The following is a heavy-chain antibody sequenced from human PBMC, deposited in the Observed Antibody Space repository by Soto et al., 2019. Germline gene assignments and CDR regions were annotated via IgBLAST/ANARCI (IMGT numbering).Heavy chain of an antibody. J-gene: IGHJ1*01. CDR2: INLADGGA. CDR1: GFTFSSSG. D-gene: IGHD3-10*01. V-gene: IGHV3-23*01. CDR3: AKDSGRNYFQH. Sequence: EVQLLESGGSLVQPGGSLRLSCAASGFTFSSSGMSWVRQAPEKGLEWVSGINLADGGAYYPYYADSVKGRFTISRDNAENTVYLRMNSLRVEDTAVYFCAKDSGRNYFQHWGQGTLVTVSS.